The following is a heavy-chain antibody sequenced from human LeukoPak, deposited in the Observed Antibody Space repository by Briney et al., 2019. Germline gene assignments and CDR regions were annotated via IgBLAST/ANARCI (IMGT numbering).Heavy chain of an antibody. CDR2: ISGSGGST. D-gene: IGHD3-3*01. Sequence: GGSLRLSCAASGFTFSSYAMSWVRHAPGKGQEWVSAISGSGGSTYYADSVKGRFTLSRENSKNTLYLQMNSLRAEDTAVYYCAKDRAPILALDAFYIWGQGTMVTVSS. J-gene: IGHJ3*02. CDR1: GFTFSSYA. CDR3: AKDRAPILALDAFYI. V-gene: IGHV3-23*01.